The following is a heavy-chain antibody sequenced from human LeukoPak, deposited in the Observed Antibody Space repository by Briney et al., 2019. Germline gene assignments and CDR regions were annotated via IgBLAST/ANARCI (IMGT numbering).Heavy chain of an antibody. J-gene: IGHJ4*02. CDR3: ARVGGYSYEKGFDY. D-gene: IGHD5-18*01. V-gene: IGHV3-66*01. Sequence: GGSLRLSCAASGFTVSSNYMSWVRQAPGKGLEWVSVIYSGGSTYYADSVRGRFTISRDNSKNTLYLQMNSLRAEDTAVYYCARVGGYSYEKGFDYWGQGTLVTVSS. CDR1: GFTVSSNY. CDR2: IYSGGST.